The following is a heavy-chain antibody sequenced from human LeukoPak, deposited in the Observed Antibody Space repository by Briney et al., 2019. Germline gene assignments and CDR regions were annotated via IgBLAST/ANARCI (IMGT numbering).Heavy chain of an antibody. CDR1: GGSISSGDYY. CDR3: ARDGGSYFDY. CDR2: IYRSGST. V-gene: IGHV4-30-2*01. D-gene: IGHD1-26*01. Sequence: SQTLSLTCTVSGGSISSGDYYWSWIRQPPGKGLEWIGYIYRSGSTYYNPSLKSRVTISVDMSKNQFSLKLSSVTAADTAVYYCARDGGSYFDYWGQGTPVTVSS. J-gene: IGHJ4*02.